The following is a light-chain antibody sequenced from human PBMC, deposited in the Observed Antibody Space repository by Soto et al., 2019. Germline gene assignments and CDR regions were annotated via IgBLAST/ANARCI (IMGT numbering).Light chain of an antibody. J-gene: IGKJ1*01. CDR1: QSIANNY. V-gene: IGKV3-20*01. CDR3: QQCATSHLT. CDR2: DAS. Sequence: EIVLTQSPGTLSLSPGERATLSCRASQSIANNYVAWYQQKPGQAPRLLIDDASRRATGTPDRFSGSGSGTDFTLTISRLEPEDFAVYYCQQCATSHLTLGQGTKVEIK.